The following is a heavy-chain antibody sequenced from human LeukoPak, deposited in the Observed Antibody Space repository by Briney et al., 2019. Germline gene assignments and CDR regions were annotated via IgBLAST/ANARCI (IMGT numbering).Heavy chain of an antibody. V-gene: IGHV3-30-3*01. CDR2: ISYDGSNK. Sequence: AGGSLRLSCAASGFTFSSYAMSWVRQAPGKGLEWVAVISYDGSNKYYADSVKGRFTISRDNSKNTLYLQMNSLRAEDTAVYYCARGGDSYGPYGYYFDYWGQGTLVTVSS. CDR3: ARGGDSYGPYGYYFDY. D-gene: IGHD5-18*01. J-gene: IGHJ4*02. CDR1: GFTFSSYA.